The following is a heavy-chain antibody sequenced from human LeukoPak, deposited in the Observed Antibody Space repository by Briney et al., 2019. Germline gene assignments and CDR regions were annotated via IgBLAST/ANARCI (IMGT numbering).Heavy chain of an antibody. D-gene: IGHD6-13*01. J-gene: IGHJ4*02. CDR3: AKSRSGSSNWALRIFDN. CDR2: ISPAGGTT. V-gene: IGHV3-23*01. CDR1: GFTFSSYW. Sequence: GGSLRLSCAASGFTFSSYWMSWVRQAPGKGLEWVSSISPAGGTTYYADSVKGRFTISRDNSKNTLYVQMSSLRVEDTAVYYCAKSRSGSSNWALRIFDNWGQGTLVSVSS.